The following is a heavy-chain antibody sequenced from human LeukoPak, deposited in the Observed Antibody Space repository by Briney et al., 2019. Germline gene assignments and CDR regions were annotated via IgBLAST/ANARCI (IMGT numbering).Heavy chain of an antibody. J-gene: IGHJ6*03. CDR1: GFTFNSYS. CDR2: ISSSGSTI. D-gene: IGHD2-15*01. Sequence: GGSLRLSCAASGFTFNSYSMNWVRQAPGKGLEWVSYISSSGSTIYYADSVKGRFTISRDNAKNSLYLQMNSLRAEDTAVYYCARAGYCSGGSCYRSYYYYYYMDVWGKGTTVTISS. CDR3: ARAGYCSGGSCYRSYYYYYYMDV. V-gene: IGHV3-48*04.